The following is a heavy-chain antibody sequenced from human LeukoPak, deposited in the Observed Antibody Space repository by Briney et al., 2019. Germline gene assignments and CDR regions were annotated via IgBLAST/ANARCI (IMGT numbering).Heavy chain of an antibody. J-gene: IGHJ2*01. CDR1: GGSISSYY. D-gene: IGHD6-13*01. CDR3: ATSQIAAAGTRWYFDL. CDR2: IYYSGST. Sequence: KASETLSLTCTVSGGSISSYYWSWIRQPPGKGLEWIGYIYYSGSTNYNPSLKSRVTISVDTSKNQFSLKLSSVTAADTAVYYCATSQIAAAGTRWYFDLWGRGTLVTVSS. V-gene: IGHV4-59*01.